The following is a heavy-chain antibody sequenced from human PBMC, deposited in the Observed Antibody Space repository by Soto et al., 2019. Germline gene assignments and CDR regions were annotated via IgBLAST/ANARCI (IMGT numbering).Heavy chain of an antibody. D-gene: IGHD6-6*01. CDR1: GFTFSSYA. CDR3: AKNSGNLVRYYFDY. V-gene: IGHV3-23*01. J-gene: IGHJ4*02. Sequence: EVQLLESGGGLVQPGGSLRLYCAASGFTFSSYAMSWVRQAPGKGLEWVPAISGSGGSTYYADSVKAPFTISSDNPKNALYLQMNGLRAEDTAVYYCAKNSGNLVRYYFDYWGRGTLVSVSS. CDR2: ISGSGGST.